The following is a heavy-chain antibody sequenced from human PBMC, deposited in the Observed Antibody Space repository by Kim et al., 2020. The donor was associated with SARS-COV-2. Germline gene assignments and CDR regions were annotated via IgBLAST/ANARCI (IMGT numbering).Heavy chain of an antibody. D-gene: IGHD6-13*01. J-gene: IGHJ4*02. V-gene: IGHV3-30*01. CDR3: ARGAAAGSDYFDY. Sequence: ADSVKGRFTISRDNSKNTLYLQMNSLRAEDTAVYYCARGAAAGSDYFDYWGQGTLVTVSS.